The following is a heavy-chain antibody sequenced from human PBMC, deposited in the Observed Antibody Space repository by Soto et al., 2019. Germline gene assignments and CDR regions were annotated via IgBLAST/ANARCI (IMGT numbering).Heavy chain of an antibody. D-gene: IGHD3-10*01. Sequence: GGSLRLSCAASGFSFRAYYMTWVRQAPGKGLEWVASLKRDGSEQYYVDSVKGRFTISRDNAKNSLYLHMNSLRAGDTGLYYCSRENWFQDYWGQGTLVTVSS. CDR1: GFSFRAYY. CDR2: LKRDGSEQ. J-gene: IGHJ4*02. CDR3: SRENWFQDY. V-gene: IGHV3-7*03.